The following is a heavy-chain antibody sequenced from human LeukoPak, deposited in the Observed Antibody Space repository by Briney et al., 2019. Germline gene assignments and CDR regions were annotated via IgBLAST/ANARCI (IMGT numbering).Heavy chain of an antibody. CDR2: ISAYNGNT. J-gene: IGHJ4*02. V-gene: IGHV1-18*01. Sequence: ASVKVSCKASGYTFTSYGISWVRQAPGQGLEWMGWISAYNGNTNYAQKLQGRVTMTTDTSTSTAYMELRSLRSDDTAVYYCARVTDSYGYVQSYFDYWGQGTLVTVSS. CDR3: ARVTDSYGYVQSYFDY. D-gene: IGHD5-18*01. CDR1: GYTFTSYG.